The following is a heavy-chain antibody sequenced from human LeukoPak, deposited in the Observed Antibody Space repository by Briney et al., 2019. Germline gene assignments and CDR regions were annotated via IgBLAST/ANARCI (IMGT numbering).Heavy chain of an antibody. CDR2: IYSGGTT. D-gene: IGHD6-19*01. Sequence: GGSLRLSCAASGFTVSTYFMAWVRQAPGKGLEWVSLIYSGGTTYYADSVKGRFAISRDNSKNTLYLQMNSLRAGDTAVYYCAREPSYTSGLDYWGQGALVTVSS. CDR3: AREPSYTSGLDY. J-gene: IGHJ4*02. V-gene: IGHV3-66*01. CDR1: GFTVSTYF.